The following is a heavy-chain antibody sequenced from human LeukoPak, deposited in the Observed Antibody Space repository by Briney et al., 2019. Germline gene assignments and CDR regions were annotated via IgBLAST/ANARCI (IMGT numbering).Heavy chain of an antibody. V-gene: IGHV1-18*01. Sequence: GASVKVSCKASGYTFTTYGISWVRQAPGQGLEWVGWISTYNGNTNYAQKLQGRVTMTTDTPTSTAYMELRSLRSDDTAVYYCGRRGGSYFLHDYWGQGTLVTVSS. CDR2: ISTYNGNT. CDR1: GYTFTTYG. J-gene: IGHJ4*02. D-gene: IGHD1-26*01. CDR3: GRRGGSYFLHDY.